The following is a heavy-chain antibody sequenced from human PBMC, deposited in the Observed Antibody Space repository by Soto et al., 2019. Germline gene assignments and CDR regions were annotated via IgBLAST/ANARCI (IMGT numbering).Heavy chain of an antibody. CDR2: ISAYNGNT. CDR1: GYTFTSYG. V-gene: IGHV1-18*01. Sequence: QVQLVQSGAEVKKPGASVKVSCKASGYTFTSYGISWVRQAPGQGLEWMGWISAYNGNTNYAQKLQGRVTMTTDTSTSTAYMELRSLRSDDTAVYYCARPSYYYGSGSHQYYYYGMDVWGQGTTVTVSS. CDR3: ARPSYYYGSGSHQYYYYGMDV. D-gene: IGHD3-10*01. J-gene: IGHJ6*02.